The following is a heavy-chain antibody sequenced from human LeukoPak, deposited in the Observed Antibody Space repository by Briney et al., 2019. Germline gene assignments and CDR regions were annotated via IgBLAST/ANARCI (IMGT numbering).Heavy chain of an antibody. CDR3: ARHGIGGIIDY. V-gene: IGHV4-59*08. CDR2: IYYNGNT. D-gene: IGHD3-10*01. Sequence: SETLSLTCTASGDSISNYYWSWVRQPPGKGLEWIGHIYYNGNTNYNASLKSRVTISVDTSKNQFSLKLSSVTAADTAVYYCARHGIGGIIDYWGQGTLVTVSS. J-gene: IGHJ4*02. CDR1: GDSISNYY.